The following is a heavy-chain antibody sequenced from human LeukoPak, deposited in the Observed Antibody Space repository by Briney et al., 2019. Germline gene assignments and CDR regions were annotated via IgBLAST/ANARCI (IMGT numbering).Heavy chain of an antibody. CDR1: GFTFSSYA. J-gene: IGHJ4*02. D-gene: IGHD3-22*01. CDR3: AKDLAPGGRAGTYDRSGYNTDY. CDR2: ISGSGSST. Sequence: GGSLRLSCAASGFTFSSYAMSWVRQAPGQGLEWVSAISGSGSSTYYADSVKGRFTISRDNSKNTLYLQMNSLRAEDTAVYYCAKDLAPGGRAGTYDRSGYNTDYWGQGTLVTVSS. V-gene: IGHV3-23*01.